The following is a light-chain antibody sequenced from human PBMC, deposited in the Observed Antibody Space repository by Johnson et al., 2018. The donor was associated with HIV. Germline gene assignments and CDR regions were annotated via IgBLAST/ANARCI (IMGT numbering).Light chain of an antibody. CDR3: GTWDSSLGAYV. CDR2: DNN. V-gene: IGLV1-51*01. Sequence: QSVLTQPPSVSAAPGQKVTISCSGSSSNIGNNYVSWYQQLPETAPKLLIYDNNKRPSAIPDRFSGSKSGTSATLGVTGLQTGDEADYYCGTWDSSLGAYVVGTGTKVTVL. J-gene: IGLJ1*01. CDR1: SSNIGNNY.